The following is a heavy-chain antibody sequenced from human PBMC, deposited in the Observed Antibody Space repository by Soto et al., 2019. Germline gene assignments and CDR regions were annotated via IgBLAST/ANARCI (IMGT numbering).Heavy chain of an antibody. CDR2: ISAYNGYT. D-gene: IGHD6-19*01. Sequence: ASVKVSCKASGYTFTTYGITWVRQAPGQGLEWMGWISAYNGYTNYAQKFQGRVTMSTDTSTTAAYMELRSLRYDDTAVYYCARVDSSGWYEVDYWGRGTLVTVSS. CDR1: GYTFTTYG. CDR3: ARVDSSGWYEVDY. V-gene: IGHV1-18*04. J-gene: IGHJ4*02.